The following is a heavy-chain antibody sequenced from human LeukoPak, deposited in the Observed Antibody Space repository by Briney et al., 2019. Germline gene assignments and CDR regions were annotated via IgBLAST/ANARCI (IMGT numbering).Heavy chain of an antibody. CDR1: GGSISSGGYY. Sequence: SQTLSLTCTVSGGSISSGGYYWSWIRQPPGKGLEWIGYIYHSGSTYYNPSLKSRVTISVDRSKNQFSLKLSSVTAEDTAVYYCARVAHCSSTTCYQGIFDYWGQGTLVTVSS. D-gene: IGHD2-2*01. CDR2: IYHSGST. V-gene: IGHV4-30-2*01. CDR3: ARVAHCSSTTCYQGIFDY. J-gene: IGHJ4*02.